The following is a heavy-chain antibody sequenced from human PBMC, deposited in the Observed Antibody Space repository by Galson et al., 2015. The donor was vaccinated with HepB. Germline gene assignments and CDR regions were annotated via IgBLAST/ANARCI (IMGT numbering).Heavy chain of an antibody. V-gene: IGHV3-30-3*01. CDR2: ISYDGSNK. CDR1: GFTFSSYA. Sequence: SLRLSCAASGFTFSSYAMHWVRQAPGKGLEWVAVISYDGSNKYYADSVKGRFTISRDNSKNTLYLQMNSLRAEDTAVYYCARGGVVVPAAIFGAGYFDYWGQGTLVTVSS. CDR3: ARGGVVVPAAIFGAGYFDY. D-gene: IGHD2-2*02. J-gene: IGHJ4*02.